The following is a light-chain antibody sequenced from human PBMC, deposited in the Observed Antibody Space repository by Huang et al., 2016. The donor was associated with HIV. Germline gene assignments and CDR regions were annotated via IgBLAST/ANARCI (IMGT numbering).Light chain of an antibody. CDR1: QSVGVY. CDR2: EAS. V-gene: IGKV3-11*01. Sequence: EIVLTQSPATLSLSPGDRATLSCRASQSVGVYLAWYQQKPGQAPRRLIFEASNRATGSPDRFSGSGSGTDFTLTIDSLQPDDFAIYYCQQRTKWPPVLTFGGGTRVEIK. CDR3: QQRTKWPPVLT. J-gene: IGKJ4*01.